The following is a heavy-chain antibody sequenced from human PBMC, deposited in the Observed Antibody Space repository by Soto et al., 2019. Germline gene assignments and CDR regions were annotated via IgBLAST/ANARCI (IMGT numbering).Heavy chain of an antibody. V-gene: IGHV4-61*01. Sequence: SETLSLTCSVSGGSVSNKTYYWSWIRQPPGERLEWIGYVYYSGTTNYNPSLKSRVTKSVDISKNQCSLRLSYVTAADTALYHCVRTTGVVNTLQSRYFFDYWGQGTLVTVSS. D-gene: IGHD3-22*01. CDR1: GGSVSNKTYY. CDR2: VYYSGTT. CDR3: VRTTGVVNTLQSRYFFDY. J-gene: IGHJ4*02.